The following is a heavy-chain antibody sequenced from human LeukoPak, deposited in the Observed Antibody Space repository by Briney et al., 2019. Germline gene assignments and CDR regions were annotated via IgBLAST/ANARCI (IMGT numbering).Heavy chain of an antibody. Sequence: GGSLRLSCAASGFSFSAYWMTWVRQAPGTGLEWVANINPAGSETYYVDPVKGRFSISRDNAKHLVYLQTNSLRAEDTAVYHCARFGYVAAVDVWGQGTPVTVSS. CDR1: GFSFSAYW. CDR2: INPAGSET. V-gene: IGHV3-7*01. D-gene: IGHD2-15*01. J-gene: IGHJ4*02. CDR3: ARFGYVAAVDV.